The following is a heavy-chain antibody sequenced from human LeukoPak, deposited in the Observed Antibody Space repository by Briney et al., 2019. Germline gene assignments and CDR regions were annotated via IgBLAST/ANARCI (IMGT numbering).Heavy chain of an antibody. D-gene: IGHD5-24*01. CDR2: ISWNSGSI. V-gene: IGHV3-9*01. J-gene: IGHJ3*02. Sequence: GGSLRLSCAGSVFIFNNYAMHWVRQPPGKGLEWVSGISWNSGSIDYADSVKGRFTISRDNAKNSLYLQMNSLRAEDTAVYYCAMATYAPSAFDIWGQGTMVTVSS. CDR3: AMATYAPSAFDI. CDR1: VFIFNNYA.